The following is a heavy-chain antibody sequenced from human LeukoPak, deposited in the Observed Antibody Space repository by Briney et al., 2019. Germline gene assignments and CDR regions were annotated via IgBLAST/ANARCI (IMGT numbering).Heavy chain of an antibody. CDR2: MNPNSGNT. CDR1: IFTSYD. CDR3: ARGQAFHAYYYGSGISMDV. J-gene: IGHJ6*03. Sequence: IFTSYDIXXVRQATGQGLEWMGWMNPNSGNTGYAQKFQGRVTMTRNTSISTAYMELSSLRSEDTAVYYCARGQAFHAYYYGSGISMDVWGKGTTVTVSS. D-gene: IGHD3-10*01. V-gene: IGHV1-8*01.